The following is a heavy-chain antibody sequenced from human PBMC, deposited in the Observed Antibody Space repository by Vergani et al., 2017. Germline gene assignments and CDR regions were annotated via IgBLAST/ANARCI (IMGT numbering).Heavy chain of an antibody. CDR2: ISARYPST. CDR1: GFTFSACP. D-gene: IGHD2-2*01. Sequence: EVQLLQSGGGVIQPGGSVRLSCAASGFTFSACPMTWVRQAPGKGLEWVSAISARYPSTYYADSVKGRFTISRDNSKNMLYLQMNSLRAEATAVYYCAREYSSTSGRAFDFWGQGTKVTVAS. J-gene: IGHJ3*01. CDR3: AREYSSTSGRAFDF. V-gene: IGHV3-23*01.